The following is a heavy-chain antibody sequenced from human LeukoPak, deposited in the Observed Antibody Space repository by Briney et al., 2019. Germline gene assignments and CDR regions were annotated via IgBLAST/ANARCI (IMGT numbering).Heavy chain of an antibody. D-gene: IGHD6-19*01. CDR2: INHSGST. CDR3: ARSEVNSSGWYKGY. Sequence: TSETLSLTCAVYGGSFSGYYWSWIRQPPGKGLEWIGEINHSGSTNYNPSLKSRVTISVDTSKNQFSLKLSSVTAADMAVYYCARSEVNSSGWYKGYWGQGTLVTVSS. V-gene: IGHV4-34*01. J-gene: IGHJ4*02. CDR1: GGSFSGYY.